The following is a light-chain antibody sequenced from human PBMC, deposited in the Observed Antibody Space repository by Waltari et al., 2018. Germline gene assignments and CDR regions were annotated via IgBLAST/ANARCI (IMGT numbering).Light chain of an antibody. CDR1: SLRIIY. CDR3: HSRETFSTRL. CDR2: RPD. V-gene: IGLV3-19*01. J-gene: IGLJ2*01. Sequence: SSDLTQDPSLSVALVQTVMLTFQRDSLRIIYVCWYQQSPGQAPILVLYRPDNRPSGIPDRFSGSTSGNTASLTITGAQAEDEADYYCHSRETFSTRLFGGGTRLTV.